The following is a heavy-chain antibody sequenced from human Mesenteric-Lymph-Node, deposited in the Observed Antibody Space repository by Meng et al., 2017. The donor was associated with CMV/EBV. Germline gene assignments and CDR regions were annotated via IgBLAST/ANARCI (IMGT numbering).Heavy chain of an antibody. J-gene: IGHJ6*02. Sequence: SVKVSCKASGGTFSSYAISWVRQAPGQGLEWMGGIIPILGIANYAQKFQGRVTITADKSTSTAYMELSSLRSEDTAVYYCARDIVGATSYHYYGLDVWGQGTTVTVSS. CDR2: IIPILGIA. V-gene: IGHV1-69*10. CDR1: GGTFSSYA. CDR3: ARDIVGATSYHYYGLDV. D-gene: IGHD1-26*01.